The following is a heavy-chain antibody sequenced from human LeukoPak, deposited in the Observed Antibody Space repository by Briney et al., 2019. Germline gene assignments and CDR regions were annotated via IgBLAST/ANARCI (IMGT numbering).Heavy chain of an antibody. CDR1: GYTLTNYA. V-gene: IGHV1-69*13. Sequence: SVKVSCKASGYTLTNYALSWVRQAPGQGLEWMGGIIPIFGTANYAQKFQGRVTITADESTSTAYMELSSLRSEDTAVYYCARRITPRAFDIWGQGTMVTVSS. CDR3: ARRITPRAFDI. CDR2: IIPIFGTA. J-gene: IGHJ3*02. D-gene: IGHD2-15*01.